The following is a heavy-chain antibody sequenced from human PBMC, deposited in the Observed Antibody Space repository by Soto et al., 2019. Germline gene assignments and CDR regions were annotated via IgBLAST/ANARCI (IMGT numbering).Heavy chain of an antibody. CDR3: TVIPAPATGNF. CDR2: IIPILGVV. J-gene: IGHJ4*02. CDR1: GGTFRIYT. Sequence: QVQLVQSGAEVKKPGSSVKVSCKASGGTFRIYTITWVRQAPGQGREWMGRIIPILGVVNYAQRFQGRVTITADKSTSTSFMALNNLRADDPAVYYCTVIPAPATGNFWGQRTRVTVSS. D-gene: IGHD4-4*01. V-gene: IGHV1-69*02.